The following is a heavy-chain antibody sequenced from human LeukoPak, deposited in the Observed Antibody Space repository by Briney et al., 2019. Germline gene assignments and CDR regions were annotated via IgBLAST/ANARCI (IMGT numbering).Heavy chain of an antibody. CDR3: AKVGYCSSTSCSDAFDI. D-gene: IGHD2-2*01. CDR2: ISWNSGSI. Sequence: GGSLRLSCAASGFTFDDYAMHWVRQAPGEGVEGVSGISWNSGSIGYADPVKGRFTISRDNAKNSLYLQMNSLRAEDMDLYYCAKVGYCSSTSCSDAFDIWGQGTMVTVSS. V-gene: IGHV3-9*03. CDR1: GFTFDDYA. J-gene: IGHJ3*02.